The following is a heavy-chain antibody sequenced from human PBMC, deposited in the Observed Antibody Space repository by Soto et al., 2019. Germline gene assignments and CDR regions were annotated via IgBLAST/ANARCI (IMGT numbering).Heavy chain of an antibody. CDR2: INAGNGNT. J-gene: IGHJ4*02. V-gene: IGHV1-3*01. CDR3: ARERDSIAAAGFLHY. D-gene: IGHD6-13*01. Sequence: ASVKVSCRASGYTFTSYAMHWVRQAPGQRLEWMGWINAGNGNTKYSQKFQGRVTITRDTSASTAYMELSSLRSEDTAVYYCARERDSIAAAGFLHYWGQGTLVTVSS. CDR1: GYTFTSYA.